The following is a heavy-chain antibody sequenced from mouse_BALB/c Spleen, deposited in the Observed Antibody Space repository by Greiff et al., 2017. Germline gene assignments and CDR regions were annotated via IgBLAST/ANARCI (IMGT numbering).Heavy chain of an antibody. V-gene: IGHV5-17*02. CDR2: ISSGSSTI. CDR1: GFTFSSFG. CDR3: ARNPVYYGNYLDY. J-gene: IGHJ2*01. Sequence: EVKLMESGGGLVQPGGSRKLSCAASGFTFSSFGMHWVRQAPEKGLEWVAYISSGSSTIYYADTVKGRFTISRDNPKNTLFLQMTSLRSEDTAMYYCARNPVYYGNYLDYWGQGTTLTVSS. D-gene: IGHD2-1*01.